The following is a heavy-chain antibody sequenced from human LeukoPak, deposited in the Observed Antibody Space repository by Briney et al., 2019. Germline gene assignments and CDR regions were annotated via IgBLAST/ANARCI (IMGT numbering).Heavy chain of an antibody. CDR1: GFTFNSYV. Sequence: GGSLRLSCEVSGFTFNSYVMSWVRRAPGKGLEWVSSFNGRGGYTFYADSVKGRFTLSRDSSNNTLYLQMNSLRGEDTAVYYCAKGRWGLTINNFDIWGQGTMVTVSS. V-gene: IGHV3-23*01. D-gene: IGHD3-9*01. CDR3: AKGRWGLTINNFDI. J-gene: IGHJ3*02. CDR2: FNGRGGYT.